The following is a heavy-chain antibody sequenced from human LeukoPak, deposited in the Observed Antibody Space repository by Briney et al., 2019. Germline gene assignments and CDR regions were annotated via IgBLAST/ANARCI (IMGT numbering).Heavy chain of an antibody. V-gene: IGHV3-48*03. Sequence: GGSLRLSCAASEFTFSSYEMNWVRQAPGKGLEWVSYINSGGDSIYYADSVKGRFTISRDNSKNTLYLQMNSLRAEDTAVYYCAKGIAAAADWGQGTLVTVSS. J-gene: IGHJ4*02. CDR3: AKGIAAAAD. CDR1: EFTFSSYE. CDR2: INSGGDSI. D-gene: IGHD6-13*01.